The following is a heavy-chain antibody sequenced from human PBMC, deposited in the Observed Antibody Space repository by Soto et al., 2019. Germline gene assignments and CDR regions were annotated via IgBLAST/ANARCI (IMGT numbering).Heavy chain of an antibody. V-gene: IGHV3-74*01. CDR1: GFNFNTDS. D-gene: IGHD3-9*01. CDR2: INTDGTST. Sequence: GGSLRLSCVASGFNFNTDSMHWVRQAPGEGLVWISRINTDGTSTNYADSVRGRFTFSRDNAKNTLYLQMNSLRADDTAVYYRVRGPGAYVYFGFDVWGQGTMVTVSS. J-gene: IGHJ3*01. CDR3: VRGPGAYVYFGFDV.